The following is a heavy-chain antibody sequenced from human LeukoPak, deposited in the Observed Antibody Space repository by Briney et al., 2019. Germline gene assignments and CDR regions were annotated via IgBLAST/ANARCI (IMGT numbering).Heavy chain of an antibody. CDR1: GGSISSGSYY. CDR2: IYSSGTT. V-gene: IGHV4-61*02. D-gene: IGHD1-26*01. J-gene: IGHJ4*02. Sequence: PSETLSLTCTVSGGSISSGSYYWNWIRQPAGKGLEWIGRIYSSGTTDDNPSLKSRVTMSVDTSQNVVSLRMTSVTAADTAMYYCARQDSKVGAYTGPYYLDYWGLGTLVTVSS. CDR3: ARQDSKVGAYTGPYYLDY.